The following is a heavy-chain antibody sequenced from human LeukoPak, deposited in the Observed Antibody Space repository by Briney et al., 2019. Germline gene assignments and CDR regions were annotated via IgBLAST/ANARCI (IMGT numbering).Heavy chain of an antibody. Sequence: GGSLRLSCAASGFTFSSYAMHWVRQAPGKGLEWVAVISHDGSNKYYADSVKGRFTISRDNSKNTLYLQMNSLRAEDTGVYYCARDTWALKRGYSYGYVGYFDYWGQGTLVTVSS. J-gene: IGHJ4*02. CDR3: ARDTWALKRGYSYGYVGYFDY. D-gene: IGHD5-18*01. CDR1: GFTFSSYA. V-gene: IGHV3-30-3*01. CDR2: ISHDGSNK.